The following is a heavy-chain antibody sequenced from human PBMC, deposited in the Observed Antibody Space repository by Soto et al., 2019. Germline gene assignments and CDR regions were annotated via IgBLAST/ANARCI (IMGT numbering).Heavy chain of an antibody. CDR1: EFTFSKHG. V-gene: IGHV3-30*03. CDR2: ISYDGSNK. Sequence: XVSLRLSCAASEFTFSKHGVHWVRQAPGKGLEWVAVISYDGSNKYYGDSVKDRFTISRDNSKNTLYLQINSLRAEDTAIYYCVRDLYRSATMPCLDHWGQGALVTVSS. CDR3: VRDLYRSATMPCLDH. J-gene: IGHJ4*02. D-gene: IGHD1-1*01.